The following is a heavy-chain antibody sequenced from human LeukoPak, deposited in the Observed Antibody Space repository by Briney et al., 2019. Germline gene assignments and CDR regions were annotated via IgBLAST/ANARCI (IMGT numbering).Heavy chain of an antibody. CDR1: GGPISTYY. D-gene: IGHD1-26*01. Sequence: SETLPLTCTVSGGPISTYYWSWIRQPPGKGLEWIGYINYSGNTKYNPSLKGRLTISVDTSKNQFSLKLRSVTAADTAVYYCARHSGSYYDFDYWGQGTLVTVSS. J-gene: IGHJ4*02. CDR3: ARHSGSYYDFDY. V-gene: IGHV4-59*08. CDR2: INYSGNT.